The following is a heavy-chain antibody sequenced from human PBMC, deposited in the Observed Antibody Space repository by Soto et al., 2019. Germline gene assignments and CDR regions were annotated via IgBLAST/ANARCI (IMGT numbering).Heavy chain of an antibody. J-gene: IGHJ4*02. Sequence: QVQLVQSGAEVKKPGASVKVSCKASGYTFNSYGISWVRQAPGQGIEWMGWISAYNGNKKYAPKLQGRDTMTTDTSTSTAYMELRSLRADDTAVDYCARDSPTVDYWGQGTLVTVSS. V-gene: IGHV1-18*01. CDR1: GYTFNSYG. CDR3: ARDSPTVDY. CDR2: ISAYNGNK.